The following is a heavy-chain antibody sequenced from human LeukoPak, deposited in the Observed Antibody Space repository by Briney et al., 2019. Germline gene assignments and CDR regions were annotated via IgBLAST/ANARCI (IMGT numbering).Heavy chain of an antibody. CDR2: FDPEDGET. CDR1: GYTLTELS. D-gene: IGHD6-6*01. Sequence: ASVKVSCKVSGYTLTELSMHWVRQAPGKGLEWMGGFDPEDGETIYAQKFQGRVTMTEDTSTDTAYMELSSLRSEDTAVYYCATIVAARRTFDHWGQGTLVTVSS. CDR3: ATIVAARRTFDH. V-gene: IGHV1-24*01. J-gene: IGHJ4*02.